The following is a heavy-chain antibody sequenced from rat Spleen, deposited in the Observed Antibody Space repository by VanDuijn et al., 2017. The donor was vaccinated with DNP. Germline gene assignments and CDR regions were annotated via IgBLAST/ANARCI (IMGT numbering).Heavy chain of an antibody. V-gene: IGHV5-20*01. CDR3: VSGGPGINQGNWFAY. CDR2: ISYNGGTP. D-gene: IGHD1-4*01. CDR1: GFTFSDYY. J-gene: IGHJ3*01. Sequence: EVLLVESDGGLVQPGRSLKLSCVVSGFTFSDYYMAWVCQAPAKGLEWVATISYNGGTPYYRDSVKGRFTVSRDNAKNTLYLQMDSLRSEDTAMYYWVSGGPGINQGNWFAYWGQGTLVTVSS.